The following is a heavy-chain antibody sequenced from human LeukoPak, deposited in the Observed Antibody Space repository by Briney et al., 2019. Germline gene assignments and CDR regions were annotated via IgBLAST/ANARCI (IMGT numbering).Heavy chain of an antibody. D-gene: IGHD3-22*01. V-gene: IGHV4-30-2*01. CDR3: ASPAYYYDSSGYGRSPIDY. CDR2: ILDMVST. CDR1: VGSISRAVYS. J-gene: IGHJ4*02. Sequence: SETLSLTCVQSVGSISRAVYSGSWTRHQPGKGLGWMGFILDMVSTPNNPSFKSRVTISVDRSKNQFSLELSSVTAAETAVYYCASPAYYYDSSGYGRSPIDYWGQGTLVTVSS.